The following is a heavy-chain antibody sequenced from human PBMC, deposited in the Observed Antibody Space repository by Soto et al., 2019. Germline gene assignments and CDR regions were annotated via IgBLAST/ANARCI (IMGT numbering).Heavy chain of an antibody. D-gene: IGHD6-6*01. CDR2: INPNSGGT. Sequence: ASVKVSCKASGYTFTGYYMHWVRQAPGQGLEWMGWINPNSGGTNYAQKFQGWVTMTRDTSICTAYMELSRLRSDDTAVYYCARVNSSPFPQDYGMDVWGQGTTVTVSS. J-gene: IGHJ6*02. CDR3: ARVNSSPFPQDYGMDV. V-gene: IGHV1-2*04. CDR1: GYTFTGYY.